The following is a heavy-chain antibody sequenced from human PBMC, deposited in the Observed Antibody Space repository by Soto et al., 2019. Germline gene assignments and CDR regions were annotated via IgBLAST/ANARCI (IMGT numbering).Heavy chain of an antibody. D-gene: IGHD3-9*01. CDR2: ISAYNGNT. CDR3: ATERRRPYYDILDGYYPFYY. Sequence: QVQLVQSGAEVKKPGASVKVSCKASGYTFTTYDIGWVRQAPGQGLEWMGWISAYNGNTNYVPSLQGRVTMTPDTSTSTAYMELSSMRADDTAVYYCATERRRPYYDILDGYYPFYYWGQGTLVTFSS. V-gene: IGHV1-18*01. CDR1: GYTFTTYD. J-gene: IGHJ4*02.